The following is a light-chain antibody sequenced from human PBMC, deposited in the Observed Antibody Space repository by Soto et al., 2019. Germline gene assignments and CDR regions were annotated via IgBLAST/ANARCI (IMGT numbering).Light chain of an antibody. CDR3: SSYTRSSTVV. CDR1: SSDVGGYNY. J-gene: IGLJ2*01. Sequence: QSALTQPASVSGSPGQSITISCTGTSSDVGGYNYVSWYQQHPGKAPKLMIYEVSNRPSGVSNRFSGSKSGNTAYLTISGLQAEDEADYYCSSYTRSSTVVFGGGTKVTVL. CDR2: EVS. V-gene: IGLV2-14*01.